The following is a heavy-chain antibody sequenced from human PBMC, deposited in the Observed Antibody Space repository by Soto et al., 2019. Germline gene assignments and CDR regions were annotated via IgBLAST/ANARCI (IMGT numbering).Heavy chain of an antibody. V-gene: IGHV1-69*13. J-gene: IGHJ5*02. CDR2: IIPIFGTA. CDR3: ARGVLTTVTTWWFDP. CDR1: GGTFSSYA. Sequence: SVKVSCKASGGTFSSYAISWVRQAPGQGLEWMGGIIPIFGTANYAQKFQGRVTITADESTSTAYMELSSLRSEDTAVYYCARGVLTTVTTWWFDPWGQGALVTVSS. D-gene: IGHD4-17*01.